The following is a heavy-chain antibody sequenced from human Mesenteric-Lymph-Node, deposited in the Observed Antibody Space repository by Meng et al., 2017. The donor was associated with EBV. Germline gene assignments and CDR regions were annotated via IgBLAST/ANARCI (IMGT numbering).Heavy chain of an antibody. J-gene: IGHJ4*02. V-gene: IGHV4-4*02. CDR3: ARGLGGSGKYHFDF. D-gene: IGHD3-10*01. CDR1: GGSIYVSHW. Sequence: QLQGSGPGLVKPSGTLSLTCAVSGGSIYVSHWWSWVRQPPGKGLEWIGETYHSGSSNYSPSLKSRVSMSVDNSKNQFSLTLHSVTAADTAVYYCARGLGGSGKYHFDFWGPGILVTVSS. CDR2: TYHSGSS.